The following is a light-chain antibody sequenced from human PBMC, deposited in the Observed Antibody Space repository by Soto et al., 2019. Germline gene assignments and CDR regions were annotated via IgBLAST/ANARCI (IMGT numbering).Light chain of an antibody. Sequence: QSALTQPASVSGSPGQSITISCTGTSSDVCGYNYVSWYQQHPGKAPKLLICDVTNRPSGVSNRFSGSKSGNTASLTISGLQTEDEADYYCSSFASSIPLVFGGGTKLTVL. V-gene: IGLV2-14*03. CDR3: SSFASSIPLV. J-gene: IGLJ2*01. CDR2: DVT. CDR1: SSDVCGYNY.